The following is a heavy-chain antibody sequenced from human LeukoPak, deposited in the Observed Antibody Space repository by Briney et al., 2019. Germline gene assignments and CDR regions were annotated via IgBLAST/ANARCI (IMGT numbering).Heavy chain of an antibody. Sequence: GGSLRLSCAASGFTFSGYAMSWVRQAPGKGLEWVSSISSSSSYIYYADSVKGRFTISRDNAKNSLYLQVNSLRAEDTAVYYCAREGDYDIPGGWGQGTLVTVSS. J-gene: IGHJ4*02. D-gene: IGHD3-9*01. CDR2: ISSSSSYI. V-gene: IGHV3-21*01. CDR3: AREGDYDIPGG. CDR1: GFTFSGYA.